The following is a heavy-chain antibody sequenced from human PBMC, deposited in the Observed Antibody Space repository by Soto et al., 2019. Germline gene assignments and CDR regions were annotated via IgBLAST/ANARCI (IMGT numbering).Heavy chain of an antibody. Sequence: VGSLRLSCAASGFTFSSYGMHWVRQAPGNGLEWVAVIWYDGSNKYYADSVKGRFTISRDNSKNTLYLQMNSLRAEDTAVYYCARNRIQLCCYYYGMDVWGQGTTVTVSS. V-gene: IGHV3-33*01. D-gene: IGHD5-18*01. CDR1: GFTFSSYG. CDR2: IWYDGSNK. J-gene: IGHJ6*02. CDR3: ARNRIQLCCYYYGMDV.